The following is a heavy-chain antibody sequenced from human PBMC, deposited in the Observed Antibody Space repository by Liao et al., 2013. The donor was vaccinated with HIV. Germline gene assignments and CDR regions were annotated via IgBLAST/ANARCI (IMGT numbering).Heavy chain of an antibody. CDR2: IYTSGST. CDR3: ARERYYGSGSYSFDY. CDR1: GGPFSGYY. D-gene: IGHD3-10*01. J-gene: IGHJ4*02. Sequence: QVQLQQWGAGLLKPSETLSLTCAVSGGPFSGYYWSWIRQPPGKGLEWIGRIYTSGSTNYNPSLKSRVTMSVDTSKNQFSLKLSSVTAADTAVYYCARERYYGSGSYSFDYWGQGTLVTVSS. V-gene: IGHV4-59*10.